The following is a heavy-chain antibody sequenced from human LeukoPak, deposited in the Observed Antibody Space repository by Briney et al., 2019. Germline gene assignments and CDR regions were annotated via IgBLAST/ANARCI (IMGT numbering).Heavy chain of an antibody. V-gene: IGHV4-59*08. CDR1: GGSISGYY. D-gene: IGHD6-6*01. CDR3: ARQISSSPGYYFDY. Sequence: SETLSLTCTVSGGSISGYYWSWIRQPPGKGLEWIGYIYYSGITNYNPSLKSRVTISVDTSKNQFSLKLSSVTAADTAVYYCARQISSSPGYYFDYWGQGTLVTVSS. J-gene: IGHJ4*02. CDR2: IYYSGIT.